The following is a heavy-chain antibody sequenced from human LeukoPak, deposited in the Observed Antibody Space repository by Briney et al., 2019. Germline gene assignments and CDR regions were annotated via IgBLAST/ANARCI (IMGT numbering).Heavy chain of an antibody. CDR2: FYHGGST. CDR1: GYSISTGYY. D-gene: IGHD1-7*01. CDR3: ARVYNWNSSGLGAPRD. V-gene: IGHV4-38-2*02. Sequence: SETLSLTCTVSGYSISTGYYWDWIRQPPGKGLEWIGTFYHGGSTYYNPSLKSRVTISVDTSKNQFSLNLTSVTAADTAVYYCARVYNWNSSGLGAPRDWGRGTLVTVSS. J-gene: IGHJ4*02.